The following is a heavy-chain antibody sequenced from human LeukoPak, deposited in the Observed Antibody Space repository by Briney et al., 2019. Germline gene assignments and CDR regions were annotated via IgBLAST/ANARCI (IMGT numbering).Heavy chain of an antibody. V-gene: IGHV1-2*02. J-gene: IGHJ4*02. D-gene: IGHD2-15*01. Sequence: ASVKVSCKTSGYTFTGYYMHWVRQAPGQGLEWMGWINPNSGGTNYAQKFQGRVTMTRDTSISTAYMELSRLRSDDTAVYYCARPYCSGGSCYKVFDYWGQGTLVTVSS. CDR3: ARPYCSGGSCYKVFDY. CDR1: GYTFTGYY. CDR2: INPNSGGT.